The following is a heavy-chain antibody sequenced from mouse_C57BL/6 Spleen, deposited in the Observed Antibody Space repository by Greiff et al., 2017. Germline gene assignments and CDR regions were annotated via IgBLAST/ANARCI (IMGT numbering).Heavy chain of an antibody. J-gene: IGHJ2*01. CDR3: ARGNYEYYFDY. CDR2: IYPGDGDT. D-gene: IGHD2-1*01. V-gene: IGHV1-80*01. CDR1: GYAFSSYW. Sequence: QVQLKESGAELVKPGASVKISCKASGYAFSSYWMNWVKQRPGKGLEWIGQIYPGDGDTNYNGKFKGKATLTADKSSSTAYMQLSSLTSEDSAVYFCARGNYEYYFDYWGQGTTLTVSS.